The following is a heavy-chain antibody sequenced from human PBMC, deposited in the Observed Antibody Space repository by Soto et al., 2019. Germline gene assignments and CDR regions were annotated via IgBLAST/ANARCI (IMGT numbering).Heavy chain of an antibody. Sequence: QVQLQESGPGLVKPSETLSLTCTVSGGSIGSYYWNWIRQPPGKGLEWIGYIYYSGSTNYNPSLRVQLPISVDTSKNQFSLTLRSLTAADTAVSSGARAGGFYYGLDVWGQGTTVTVSS. D-gene: IGHD1-1*01. V-gene: IGHV4-59*01. CDR3: ARAGGFYYGLDV. CDR1: GGSIGSYY. CDR2: IYYSGST. J-gene: IGHJ6*02.